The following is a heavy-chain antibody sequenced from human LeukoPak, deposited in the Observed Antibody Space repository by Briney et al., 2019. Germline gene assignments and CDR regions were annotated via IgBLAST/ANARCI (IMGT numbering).Heavy chain of an antibody. Sequence: GGSLRLSCAASGFTFSSYAMHWVRQAPGKGLEWVAVISYDGSNKYYADSVKGRFTISRDNSKNTLYPQMNSLRAEDTAVYYCASVNYYDSRPKDYWGQGTLVTVSS. CDR3: ASVNYYDSRPKDY. CDR1: GFTFSSYA. J-gene: IGHJ4*02. D-gene: IGHD3-22*01. CDR2: ISYDGSNK. V-gene: IGHV3-30-3*01.